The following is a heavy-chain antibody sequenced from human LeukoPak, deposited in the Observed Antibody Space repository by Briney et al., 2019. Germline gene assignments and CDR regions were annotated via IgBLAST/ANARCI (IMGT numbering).Heavy chain of an antibody. V-gene: IGHV1-58*01. D-gene: IGHD2-15*01. CDR3: ARYCSGGTCYSSFDP. Sequence: GASVKVSCKASGFTFTSSAVQWVRQARGQRLEWIGWIVVGGGNTNYAQKFQERVTITRDMSTSTAYMELSSLRSDDTAVYYCARYCSGGTCYSSFDPWGQGTLVTVSS. CDR2: IVVGGGNT. CDR1: GFTFTSSA. J-gene: IGHJ5*02.